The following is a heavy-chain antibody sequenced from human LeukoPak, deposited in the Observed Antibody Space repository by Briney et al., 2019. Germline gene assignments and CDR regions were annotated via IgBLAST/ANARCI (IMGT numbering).Heavy chain of an antibody. CDR2: IRYDGSND. CDR1: GFIFSSYG. D-gene: IGHD7-27*01. Sequence: GGSLRLSCAASGFIFSSYGMHWVRQAPGKGLEWVAFIRYDGSNDYYADSVKGRFTISRDNSKNTLFLQMDSLRVEDTAVYYCAKDVTGSFDYWGQGTLVTVSS. V-gene: IGHV3-30*02. CDR3: AKDVTGSFDY. J-gene: IGHJ4*02.